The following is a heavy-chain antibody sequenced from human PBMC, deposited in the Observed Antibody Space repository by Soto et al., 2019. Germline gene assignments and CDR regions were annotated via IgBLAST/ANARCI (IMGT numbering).Heavy chain of an antibody. Sequence: QLQLQESGPGLVKPSGTLSLTCTVSGGSISSSDYYWGWIRQPPGTGLEWNGTIYYSGSTYYNPSLKGRVTISVDTSKNQFSLKLSSVTAADTAVYYCARHLAYYYGSRSFAFYYYGMDVWGQGTTVTVSS. CDR1: GGSISSSDYY. V-gene: IGHV4-39*01. D-gene: IGHD3-10*01. CDR2: IYYSGST. CDR3: ARHLAYYYGSRSFAFYYYGMDV. J-gene: IGHJ6*02.